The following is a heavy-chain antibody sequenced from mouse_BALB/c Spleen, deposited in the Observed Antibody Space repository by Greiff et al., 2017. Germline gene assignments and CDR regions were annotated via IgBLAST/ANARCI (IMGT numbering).Heavy chain of an antibody. CDR2: IWAGGST. D-gene: IGHD2-14*01. Sequence: VQLQQSGPGLVAPSQSLSITCTVSGFSLTSYGVHWVRQPPGKGLEWLGVIWAGGSTNYNSALMSRLSISKDNSKSQVFLKMNSLQTDDTAMYYCATSYYRYDGHFDYWGQGTTLTVSS. V-gene: IGHV2-9*02. J-gene: IGHJ2*01. CDR1: GFSLTSYG. CDR3: ATSYYRYDGHFDY.